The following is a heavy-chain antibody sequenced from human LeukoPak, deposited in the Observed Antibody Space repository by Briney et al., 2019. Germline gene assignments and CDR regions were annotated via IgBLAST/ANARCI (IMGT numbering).Heavy chain of an antibody. J-gene: IGHJ4*02. CDR1: GGSISGYY. CDR2: ISSSGST. CDR3: ARSPRRPHFYSSGSYYYYFDY. V-gene: IGHV4-4*07. Sequence: PSETLSLTCSVSGGSISGYYWSWIRQPAGKGLECIGRISSSGSTNYNPSLKSRVTMSVDTSKNQFFLKLSSVTAADTAVYYCARSPRRPHFYSSGSYYYYFDYWGQGTLVTVSS. D-gene: IGHD3-10*01.